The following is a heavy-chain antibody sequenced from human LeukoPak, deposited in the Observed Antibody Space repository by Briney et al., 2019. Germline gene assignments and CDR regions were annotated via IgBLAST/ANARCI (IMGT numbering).Heavy chain of an antibody. J-gene: IGHJ4*02. D-gene: IGHD6-19*01. CDR3: AKGGQWLVEWDY. CDR1: GFTFSSYG. CDR2: ISYDGSNK. Sequence: PGGSLRLSCAASGFTFSSYGMHWVRQAPGKGLEWVAVISYDGSNKYYADSVKGRFTISRDNSKNTLYLQMNSLRAEDTAVYYCAKGGQWLVEWDYWGQGTLVTVSS. V-gene: IGHV3-30*18.